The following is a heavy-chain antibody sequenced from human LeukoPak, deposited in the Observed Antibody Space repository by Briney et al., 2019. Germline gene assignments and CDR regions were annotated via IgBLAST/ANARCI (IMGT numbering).Heavy chain of an antibody. CDR1: GYTFTSYA. J-gene: IGHJ6*02. D-gene: IGHD3-10*01. CDR2: INAGNGNT. V-gene: IGHV1-3*01. Sequence: GASVKVSCKASGYTFTSYAMHWVRQAPGQRLEWMGWINAGNGNTKYSQKFQGRVTITRDTSTSTVYMELSSLRSEDTAVYYCARDRGNRIPNYGMDVWGQGTTVTVSS. CDR3: ARDRGNRIPNYGMDV.